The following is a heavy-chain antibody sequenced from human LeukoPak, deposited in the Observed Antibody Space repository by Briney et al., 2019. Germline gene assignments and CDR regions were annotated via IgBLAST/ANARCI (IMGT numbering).Heavy chain of an antibody. CDR2: VYYSGST. CDR1: GGSISSSSYY. D-gene: IGHD2-15*01. V-gene: IGHV4-61*05. Sequence: PSETLSLTCTVSGGSISSSSYYWGWIRQPPGKGLEWIGFVYYSGSTNYNPSLKSRVTMSVDTSKNQFSLKLSSVTAADTAVYYCASNSAGSSNDYWGQGTLVTVSS. J-gene: IGHJ4*02. CDR3: ASNSAGSSNDY.